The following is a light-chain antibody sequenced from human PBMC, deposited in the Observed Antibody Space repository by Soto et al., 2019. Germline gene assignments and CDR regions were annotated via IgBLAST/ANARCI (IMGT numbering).Light chain of an antibody. V-gene: IGKV3-15*01. CDR1: QGLSRN. CDR3: QEYNNWPWT. CDR2: RAS. Sequence: TVMPKAPATLTLPVGETATHSRRASQGLSRNLAWYQQKLGQAPRVLIQRASTRATGIPARFSGSGSGTEFILTISSLQSEDFAVYYCQEYNNWPWTFGQGTKVDIK. J-gene: IGKJ1*01.